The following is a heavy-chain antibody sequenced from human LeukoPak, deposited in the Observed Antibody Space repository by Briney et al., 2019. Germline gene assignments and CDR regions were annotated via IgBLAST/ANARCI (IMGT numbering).Heavy chain of an antibody. CDR3: ARGQPLRYFDWLSCGSWFDP. V-gene: IGHV4-34*01. CDR1: GGSFSGYY. J-gene: IGHJ5*02. D-gene: IGHD3-9*01. Sequence: SETLSLTCAVYGGSFSGYYWSWIRQPPGKGLEWIGEINHSGSTNYNPSLKSRVTISVDTSKNQFSLKLSSVTAADTAVYYCARGQPLRYFDWLSCGSWFDPWGQGTLVTVSS. CDR2: INHSGST.